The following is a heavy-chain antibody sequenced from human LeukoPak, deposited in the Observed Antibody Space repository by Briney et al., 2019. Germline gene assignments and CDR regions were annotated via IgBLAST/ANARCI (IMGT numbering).Heavy chain of an antibody. D-gene: IGHD2-2*01. J-gene: IGHJ4*02. Sequence: PGGSLRLSCVASGFTFSNYNMNWVRQAPGKGLEWVSYISRSSTTRYYADSVKGRFTISRDNAKNSLYLQMNSLRAEDTAVYYCTELDCNGTNCHDYWGQGTLVTVSS. CDR2: ISRSSTTR. V-gene: IGHV3-48*04. CDR1: GFTFSNYN. CDR3: TELDCNGTNCHDY.